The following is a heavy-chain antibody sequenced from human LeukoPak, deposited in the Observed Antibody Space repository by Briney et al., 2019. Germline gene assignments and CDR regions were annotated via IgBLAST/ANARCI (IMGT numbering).Heavy chain of an antibody. CDR2: ISANSGNT. J-gene: IGHJ4*01. V-gene: IGHV1-18*01. CDR3: AIAQGSYYDTSGYLGMDY. Sequence: VKVSCKASGYTFTNFGIFWVRQAPGQGLEWMGWISANSGNTNYAQNLHSRITMTTATSTSTDYMELESLRSDDTAVYYCAIAQGSYYDTSGYLGMDYWGQGTLVTVSS. CDR1: GYTFTNFG. D-gene: IGHD3-22*01.